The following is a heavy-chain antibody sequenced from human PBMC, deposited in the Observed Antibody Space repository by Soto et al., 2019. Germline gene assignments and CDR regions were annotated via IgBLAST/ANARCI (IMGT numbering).Heavy chain of an antibody. CDR3: TRGYYFDSSRYPIAY. CDR1: GFSLSTSGVG. Sequence: QITLKESGPTLVKPTQTLTLTCTFSGFSLSTSGVGVGWIRQPPGKALECLALIYWDDDKRYSPSLKSSLTFANDTSKNPVLLTMTTTHPVATPTYFCTRGYYFDSSRYPIAYWGQGTLVTVSS. D-gene: IGHD3-22*01. V-gene: IGHV2-5*02. CDR2: IYWDDDK. J-gene: IGHJ4*02.